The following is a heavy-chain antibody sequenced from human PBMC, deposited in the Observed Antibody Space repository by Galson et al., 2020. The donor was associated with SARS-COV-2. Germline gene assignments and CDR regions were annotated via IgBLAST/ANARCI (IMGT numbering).Heavy chain of an antibody. CDR3: ARASKHYNFLTGDRNYYYYDMDV. D-gene: IGHD3-9*01. V-gene: IGHV1-8*03. CDR2: MNPKSGNT. Sequence: ASVKVSCEASGYTFANYDVNWVRQATGQGLEWMGWMNPKSGNTGYAQRFQGRVTITRDTSINTAYLELSSLRSEDTAVYYCARASKHYNFLTGDRNYYYYDMDVWGTGTTVTISS. CDR1: GYTFANYD. J-gene: IGHJ6*03.